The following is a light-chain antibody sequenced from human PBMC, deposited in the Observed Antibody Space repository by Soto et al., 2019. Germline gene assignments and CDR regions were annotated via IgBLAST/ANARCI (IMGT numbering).Light chain of an antibody. CDR2: DAS. Sequence: DIQMTQSPSTLSASVGDRVTITCRASQSISSWLAWYQQKPEKAPQLLIYDASNFQSAVPLRFSGSRSGTEFTLTFSSLQPDDFASYYWQQYNSYFWTFGPGTKVDI. CDR3: QQYNSYFWT. CDR1: QSISSW. V-gene: IGKV1-5*01. J-gene: IGKJ3*01.